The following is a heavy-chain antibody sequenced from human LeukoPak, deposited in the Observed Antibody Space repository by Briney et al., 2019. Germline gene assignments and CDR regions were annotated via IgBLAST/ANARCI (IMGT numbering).Heavy chain of an antibody. D-gene: IGHD1-26*01. CDR2: IYYSGST. Sequence: SETLSLTCTVSGGSISSSSYYWGWIRQPPGKGLEWIGSIYYSGSTYYNPSLKSRVTISVDTSKNQFSLKLSSVTAADTAVYYCARQEGLSGSYPDYYSMDVWGRGTTVTVSS. CDR1: GGSISSSSYY. V-gene: IGHV4-39*01. J-gene: IGHJ6*02. CDR3: ARQEGLSGSYPDYYSMDV.